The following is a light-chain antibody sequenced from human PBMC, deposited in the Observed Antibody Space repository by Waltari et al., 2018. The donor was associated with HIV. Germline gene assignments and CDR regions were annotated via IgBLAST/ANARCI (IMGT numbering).Light chain of an antibody. CDR3: QQLNSYPLT. V-gene: IGKV1-9*01. CDR1: QGISSY. J-gene: IGKJ4*01. Sequence: DIQLTQSPSFLSASVGDRVTITCRASQGISSYLAWYQQKPGKAPKLLIFAASTLQSGVPSRFSGSGSVTEFTLTISSLQPEDFATYYCQQLNSYPLTFGGGTKLEIK. CDR2: AAS.